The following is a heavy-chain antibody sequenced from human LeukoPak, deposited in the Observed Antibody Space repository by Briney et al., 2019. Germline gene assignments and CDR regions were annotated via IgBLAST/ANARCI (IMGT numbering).Heavy chain of an antibody. J-gene: IGHJ4*02. CDR1: GFTFSSHW. Sequence: PGGSLRLPCTASGFTFSSHWMSWVRQAPGKGLEWVANIKHDGDEKSYADSVKGRFIISRDNAETSLFLQMNSLRAEDTAVYYCARDRAYYDYWGQGTLVTVSS. V-gene: IGHV3-7*01. D-gene: IGHD4/OR15-4a*01. CDR3: ARDRAYYDY. CDR2: IKHDGDEK.